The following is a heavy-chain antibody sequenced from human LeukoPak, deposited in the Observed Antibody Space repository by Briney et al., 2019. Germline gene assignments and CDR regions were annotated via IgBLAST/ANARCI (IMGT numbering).Heavy chain of an antibody. CDR1: GFTFSSYS. D-gene: IGHD6-13*01. J-gene: IGHJ4*02. CDR2: ISSSSSYI. V-gene: IGHV3-21*01. CDR3: ARDRIAAAGILDY. Sequence: GRSLRLSCAASGFTFSSYSMNWVRQAPGKGLEWVSSISSSSSYIYYADSVKGRFTISRDNAKNSLYLQMNSLRAEDTAVYYCARDRIAAAGILDYWGQGTLVTVSS.